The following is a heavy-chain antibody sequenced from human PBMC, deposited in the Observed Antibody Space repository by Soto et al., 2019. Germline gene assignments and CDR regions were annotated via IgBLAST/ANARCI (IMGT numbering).Heavy chain of an antibody. CDR3: ARSFMIPFGGVHPGNDY. CDR2: MNPNSGNT. V-gene: IGHV1-8*01. CDR1: GYTFTSYD. J-gene: IGHJ4*02. Sequence: ASVKGSCKASGYTFTSYDINWVRQATGQGLEWMGWMNPNSGNTGYAQKFQGRVTMTRNTSISTAYMELSSLRSEDTAVYYCARSFMIPFGGVHPGNDYWGQGTLVTVSS. D-gene: IGHD3-16*01.